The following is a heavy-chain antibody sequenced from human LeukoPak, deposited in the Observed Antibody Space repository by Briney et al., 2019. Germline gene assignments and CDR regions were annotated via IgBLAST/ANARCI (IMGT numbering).Heavy chain of an antibody. D-gene: IGHD3-22*01. CDR3: ARPKWLLPSGDAFDI. J-gene: IGHJ3*02. V-gene: IGHV1-46*01. Sequence: AASVKVSCKTSGYPFTTYYMHWVRQAPGQGLEWMGIINPSGGSAGYAQKFQGRVTMTRDTSISTAYMELSRLRSDDTAVYYCARPKWLLPSGDAFDIWGQGTMVTVSS. CDR1: GYPFTTYY. CDR2: INPSGGSA.